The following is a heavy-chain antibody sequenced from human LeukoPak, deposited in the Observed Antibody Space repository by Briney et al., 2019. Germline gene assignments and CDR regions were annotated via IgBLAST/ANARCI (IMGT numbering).Heavy chain of an antibody. J-gene: IGHJ4*02. CDR1: GFTLSNYP. V-gene: IGHV3-23*01. CDR3: AKAGVISGWDY. CDR2: IGEEKSGSWT. Sequence: GGSLRLSCAGSGFTLSNYPMGWVRQAPVKGLEWLSAIGEEKSGSWTKSADSVKGRFTISRDNSENTLYLQMDSLTVEDTGVYYCAKAGVISGWDYWGQGVLVTVSS. D-gene: IGHD2-8*01.